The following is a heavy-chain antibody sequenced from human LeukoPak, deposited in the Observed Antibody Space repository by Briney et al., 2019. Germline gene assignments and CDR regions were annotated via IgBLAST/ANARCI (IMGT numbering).Heavy chain of an antibody. CDR3: ARDYGYSSCGY. CDR1: GYTFTSYG. D-gene: IGHD6-13*01. V-gene: IGHV1-2*06. J-gene: IGHJ4*02. CDR2: INPNSGGI. Sequence: ASGKVSCKASGYTFTSYGISWVRQAPGQGLERMGRINPNSGGINYAQKFQGRVTMTRDTSISTAYMELSRLRSDDTAVYYCARDYGYSSCGYWGQGTLVTVSS.